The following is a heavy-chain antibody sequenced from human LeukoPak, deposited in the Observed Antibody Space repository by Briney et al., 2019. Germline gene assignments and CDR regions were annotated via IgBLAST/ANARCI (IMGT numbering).Heavy chain of an antibody. CDR3: ARRLSSWYRPGGYFDY. CDR2: IYYSGST. V-gene: IGHV4-59*08. D-gene: IGHD6-13*01. J-gene: IGHJ4*02. CDR1: GGSISSYY. Sequence: SETLSLTCTVSGGSISSYYWSWIRQPPGKGLEWIGYIYYSGSTSYNPSLKSRVTISVDTSKNQFSLKLSSVTAADTAVYYCARRLSSWYRPGGYFDYWGQGTLVTVSS.